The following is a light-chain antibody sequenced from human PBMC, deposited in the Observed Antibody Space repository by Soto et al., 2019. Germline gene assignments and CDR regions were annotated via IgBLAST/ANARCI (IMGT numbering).Light chain of an antibody. V-gene: IGKV3-15*01. J-gene: IGKJ2*01. CDR3: LQYSTWPPLYT. Sequence: EIVMTQSPAALSVSLGERVSLTCRASQGVSSYLAWYQQKPGQAPRLLISDASTRATDIPDIFSGSGSGTDFTLTISSLPSSDLAVYYCLQYSTWPPLYTFGQGTTLEIK. CDR2: DAS. CDR1: QGVSSY.